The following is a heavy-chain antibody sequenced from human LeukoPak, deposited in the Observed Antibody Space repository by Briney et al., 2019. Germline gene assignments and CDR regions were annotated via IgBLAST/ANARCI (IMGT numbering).Heavy chain of an antibody. J-gene: IGHJ3*02. CDR1: GFTFTSYA. V-gene: IGHV3-23*01. D-gene: IGHD2-21*01. Sequence: GGSLRLSCAVSGFTFTSYAMSWVRQAPGKGLEWVSAISGSGVTTYYADSVKGRFTISRDISNKTLYLQMNSLRVEDTALYYCAKAIARHRDLDAFDIWGQGTLVSVSS. CDR3: AKAIARHRDLDAFDI. CDR2: ISGSGVTT.